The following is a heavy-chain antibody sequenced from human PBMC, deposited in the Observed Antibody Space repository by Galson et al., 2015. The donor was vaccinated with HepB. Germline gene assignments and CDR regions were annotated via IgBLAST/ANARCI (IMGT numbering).Heavy chain of an antibody. J-gene: IGHJ4*02. D-gene: IGHD5-12*01. CDR2: IWGSGSTI. Sequence: SLRLSCAASRFTFSRYSMNWVRQAPGKGLEWVSVIWGSGSTIYYADSVKGRFTISRDNSKNTVYLQMNSLRVEDTAVYYCAKDYSPDSGYDIDDWGQGTLVTVSS. CDR1: RFTFSRYS. CDR3: AKDYSPDSGYDIDD. V-gene: IGHV3-23*01.